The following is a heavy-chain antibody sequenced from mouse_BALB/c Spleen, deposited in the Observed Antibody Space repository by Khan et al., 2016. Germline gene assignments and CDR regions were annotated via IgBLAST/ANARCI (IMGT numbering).Heavy chain of an antibody. CDR1: GYSITSDYA. CDR3: ARLMITGWFAY. V-gene: IGHV3-2*02. CDR2: ISYSGNT. Sequence: VQLKESGPGLVKPSQSLSLTCTVTGYSITSDYAWNWIRQFPGNKLEWMGYISYSGNTSYNPSLKSRISITRDTSKNQFFLQLNSVTTEDTATYYCARLMITGWFAYWGQGTLVTVSA. D-gene: IGHD2-4*01. J-gene: IGHJ3*01.